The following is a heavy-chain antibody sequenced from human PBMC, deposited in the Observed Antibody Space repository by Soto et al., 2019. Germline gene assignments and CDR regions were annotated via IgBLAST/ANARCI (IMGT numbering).Heavy chain of an antibody. J-gene: IGHJ4*02. V-gene: IGHV3-21*01. CDR2: ISSSSSYI. D-gene: IGHD3-22*01. CDR1: GFTFSSYS. Sequence: GGSLRLSCAASGFTFSSYSMNWVRQAPGKGLEWVSSISSSSSYIYYADSVKGRFTISRDNAKNSLYLQMNSLRAEDTAVCYCASSGSGGYYYDSSGYYYYWGQGTLVTVSS. CDR3: ASSGSGGYYYDSSGYYYY.